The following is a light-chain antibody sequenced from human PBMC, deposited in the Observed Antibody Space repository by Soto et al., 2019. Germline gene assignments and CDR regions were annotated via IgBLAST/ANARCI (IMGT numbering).Light chain of an antibody. V-gene: IGKV3-20*01. Sequence: EIVLTQSPGTLSLSPGERATLSCRASQRISSNYLAWYQQKPGQAPRLLIYDASSRATGISDRFSASGSGTDFTLTVSRLEPEDFAVYYCQQYSSSPRTFGQGTKVEIK. J-gene: IGKJ1*01. CDR1: QRISSNY. CDR2: DAS. CDR3: QQYSSSPRT.